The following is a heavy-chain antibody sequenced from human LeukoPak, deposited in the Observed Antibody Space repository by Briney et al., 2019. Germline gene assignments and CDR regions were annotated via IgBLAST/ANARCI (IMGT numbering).Heavy chain of an antibody. Sequence: GGSLRLSCAASGFTFSSYSMNWVRQAPGKGLEWVSFISSSSSYIYYADSVKGRFAISRDNAKNSLYLQMNSLRAEDTAVYYCARDLRSSGYYAFDYWGQGTLVTVSS. D-gene: IGHD3-22*01. CDR1: GFTFSSYS. V-gene: IGHV3-21*01. CDR3: ARDLRSSGYYAFDY. J-gene: IGHJ4*02. CDR2: ISSSSSYI.